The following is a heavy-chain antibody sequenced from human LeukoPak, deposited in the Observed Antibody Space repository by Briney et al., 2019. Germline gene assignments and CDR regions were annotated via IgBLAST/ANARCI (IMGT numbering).Heavy chain of an antibody. V-gene: IGHV3-30*18. J-gene: IGHJ6*02. CDR1: GFTFSSYG. D-gene: IGHD2-15*01. CDR2: ISYDGSNK. CDR3: AKDFSWLLDLYYYYYYGMDV. Sequence: GGSLRLSCAAYGFTFSSYGMHWVRQAPGKGLEWVVVISYDGSNKYHADSVKGRFTIARDNSKNTLYLQMNSLRVEDTAVYYCAKDFSWLLDLYYYYYYGMDVWGQGTTVTVSS.